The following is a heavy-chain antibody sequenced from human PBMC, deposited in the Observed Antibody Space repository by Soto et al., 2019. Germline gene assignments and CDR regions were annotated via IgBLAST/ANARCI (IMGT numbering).Heavy chain of an antibody. D-gene: IGHD3-16*02. CDR2: INHSGST. CDR1: GGSFSGYY. J-gene: IGHJ2*01. CDR3: ARAISGRKGSYRWGCYFDL. Sequence: SETLSLTCAVCGGSFSGYYWSWIRQPPGKGLEWIGEINHSGSTNYNPSLKSRVTISVDTSKNQFSLKLSSVTAADTAVYYCARAISGRKGSYRWGCYFDLWGRGPLVTVSS. V-gene: IGHV4-34*01.